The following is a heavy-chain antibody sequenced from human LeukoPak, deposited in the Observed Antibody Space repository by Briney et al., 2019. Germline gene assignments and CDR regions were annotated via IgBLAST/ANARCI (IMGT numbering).Heavy chain of an antibody. D-gene: IGHD3-22*01. J-gene: IGHJ4*02. Sequence: PSETLSLTCTVSGYSISSGYYWGWIRQPPGKGLEWIGSIYHSGSTYYNPSLKSRVTISVDTSKNEFSLNLNSVTAADTAVYYCARDTYYYDSSGYYYFDYWGQGTLVTVSS. V-gene: IGHV4-38-2*02. CDR1: GYSISSGYY. CDR3: ARDTYYYDSSGYYYFDY. CDR2: IYHSGST.